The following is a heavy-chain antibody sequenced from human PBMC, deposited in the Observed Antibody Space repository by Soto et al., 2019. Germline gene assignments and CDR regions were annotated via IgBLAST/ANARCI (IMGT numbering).Heavy chain of an antibody. CDR3: AKHRQFRSYYASAGNYDN. CDR2: ISGSGGVA. CDR1: GFTFKNYD. J-gene: IGHJ4*02. Sequence: EVELLESGGGLVQPGGSLRLSCVASGFTFKNYDMRWIRQAPGKGLEWVSGISGSGGVAYYADSVKGRFTIPRDNAKNTLYLQRNSLRAEDTAIYYCAKHRQFRSYYASAGNYDNWGQGTLVTVSS. V-gene: IGHV3-23*01. D-gene: IGHD3-10*01.